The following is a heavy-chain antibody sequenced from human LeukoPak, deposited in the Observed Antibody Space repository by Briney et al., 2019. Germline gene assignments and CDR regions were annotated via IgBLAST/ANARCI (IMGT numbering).Heavy chain of an antibody. CDR2: IWYDGSDK. Sequence: SLRLSCATSGFTFSSYGMHWVRQAPGKGLEWVAVIWYDGSDKYYADSVKGRFTISRDNSKNTLYLQMNSLRAEDTAVYYCAKLKDYGDYLTWGQGTLVTVSS. V-gene: IGHV3-33*06. CDR3: AKLKDYGDYLT. D-gene: IGHD4-17*01. CDR1: GFTFSSYG. J-gene: IGHJ5*02.